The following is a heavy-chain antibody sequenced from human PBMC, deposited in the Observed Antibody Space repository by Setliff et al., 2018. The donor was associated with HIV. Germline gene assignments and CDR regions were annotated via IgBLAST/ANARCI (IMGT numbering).Heavy chain of an antibody. Sequence: SETLSLTCTVSGGSIRTGNYYWNWIRQPAGKGLEWIGHIHTTGSITYNPSLRSRVTISLDTSKNQVSLSLASVTATDTAVYYCARDGGGSGWSLGEFDFWGQGTLVTVSS. CDR2: IHTTGSI. CDR1: GGSIRTGNYY. J-gene: IGHJ4*02. V-gene: IGHV4-61*09. D-gene: IGHD6-19*01. CDR3: ARDGGGSGWSLGEFDF.